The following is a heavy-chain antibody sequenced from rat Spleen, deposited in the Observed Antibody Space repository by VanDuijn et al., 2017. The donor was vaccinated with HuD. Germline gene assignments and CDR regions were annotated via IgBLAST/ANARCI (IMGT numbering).Heavy chain of an antibody. CDR3: ARSAKYYYDGSYYYVHFDY. J-gene: IGHJ2*01. CDR2: IWTGGGT. Sequence: QVQLKESGPGLVQPSQTLSLTCTVAGFSLTNYNVYWVRQPPGKGLEWMGVIWTGGGTAYKSLVKSRLSISRDISKSQVFLKMNSLQTEDTATYYCARSAKYYYDGSYYYVHFDYWGQGVMVTVSS. CDR1: GFSLTNYN. V-gene: IGHV2-30*01. D-gene: IGHD1-12*02.